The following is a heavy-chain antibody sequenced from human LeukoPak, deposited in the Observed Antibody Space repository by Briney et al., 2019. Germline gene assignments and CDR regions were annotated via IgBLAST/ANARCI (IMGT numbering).Heavy chain of an antibody. D-gene: IGHD5/OR15-5a*01. CDR3: ARGVSGTGPDI. Sequence: GGSLRLSCAASGFTFDDYAMHWVRQAPGKGLVWVSRIKTDGSSKDYADSVKGRFTISRDNAKNTMYLQMNSLRAEDTAVYYCARGVSGTGPDIWGLGTMVTVSP. CDR2: IKTDGSSK. V-gene: IGHV3-74*01. J-gene: IGHJ3*02. CDR1: GFTFDDYA.